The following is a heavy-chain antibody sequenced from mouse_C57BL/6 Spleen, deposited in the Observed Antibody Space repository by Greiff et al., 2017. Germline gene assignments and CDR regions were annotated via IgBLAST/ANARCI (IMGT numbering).Heavy chain of an antibody. CDR3: ADYYGSSYGYAMDD. CDR2: IDPANGNT. CDR1: GFNIKNTY. J-gene: IGHJ4*01. D-gene: IGHD1-1*01. V-gene: IGHV14-3*01. Sequence: ESVAELVRPGASVKLSCTASGFNIKNTYMHWVKQRPEQGLEWIGRIDPANGNTKYAPKFQGKATITADTSSNTAYLQLSSLTSEDTAIYYRADYYGSSYGYAMDDWGQGTSVTVSS.